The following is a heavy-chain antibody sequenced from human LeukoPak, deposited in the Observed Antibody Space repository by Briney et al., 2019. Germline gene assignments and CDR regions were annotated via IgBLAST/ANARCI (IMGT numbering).Heavy chain of an antibody. D-gene: IGHD1-26*01. Sequence: PGGSLRLSCAASGFTFSSYGMHWVRQAPGKGLEWVAFIRYDGSNKYYADSVKGRFTVSRDNSKNTLYLQMNSLRAEDTAVYYCAKDQVGATMYFDYWGQGTLVTVSS. CDR1: GFTFSSYG. V-gene: IGHV3-30*02. J-gene: IGHJ4*02. CDR3: AKDQVGATMYFDY. CDR2: IRYDGSNK.